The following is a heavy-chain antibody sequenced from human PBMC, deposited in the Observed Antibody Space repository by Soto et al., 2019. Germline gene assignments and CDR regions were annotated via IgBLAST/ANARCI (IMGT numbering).Heavy chain of an antibody. Sequence: PSETLSLTCSVSGDSISSSGYYWSWIRQRPGKGLEWIGNIYYSGSSYNNPSLKSRVTISVNTSKNQFSLNLRSVTAADTAVYYCARHVKYCTNGVCYNGSFDYWGQGTLVTVSS. J-gene: IGHJ4*02. CDR3: ARHVKYCTNGVCYNGSFDY. D-gene: IGHD2-8*01. CDR1: GDSISSSGYY. V-gene: IGHV4-31*03. CDR2: IYYSGSS.